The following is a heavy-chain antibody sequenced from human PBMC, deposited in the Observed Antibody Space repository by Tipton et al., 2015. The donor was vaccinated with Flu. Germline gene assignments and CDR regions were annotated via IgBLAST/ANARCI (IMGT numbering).Heavy chain of an antibody. J-gene: IGHJ3*02. CDR1: GYTFTSYG. D-gene: IGHD1-26*01. V-gene: IGHV1-18*01. CDR2: ISAYNGNT. CDR3: ARDAPLGELLPDDAFDI. Sequence: QLVQSGAEVKKPGASVKVSCKASGYTFTSYGISWVRQAPGQGLEWMGWISAYNGNTNYAQKLQGRVTMTTDTSTSTAYMELRGLRSDDTAVYYCARDAPLGELLPDDAFDIWGQGTMVTVSS.